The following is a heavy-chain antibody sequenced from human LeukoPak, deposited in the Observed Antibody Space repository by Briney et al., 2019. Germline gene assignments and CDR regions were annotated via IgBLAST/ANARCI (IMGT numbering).Heavy chain of an antibody. CDR1: GFSFNNFH. V-gene: IGHV3-30*18. CDR3: AKDRYYYDTTPTAFDY. J-gene: IGHJ4*02. CDR2: ISYDGSNK. D-gene: IGHD3-22*01. Sequence: PGGSLRLSCAASGFSFNNFHIHWVRQAPGKGLEWVAVISYDGSNKYYADSVKGRFTISRENSKNTLYLQMNSLRAEDTAVYYCAKDRYYYDTTPTAFDYWGQGTLVTVSS.